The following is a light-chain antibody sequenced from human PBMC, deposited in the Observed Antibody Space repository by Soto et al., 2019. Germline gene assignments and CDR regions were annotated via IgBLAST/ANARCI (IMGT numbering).Light chain of an antibody. V-gene: IGKV3-15*01. J-gene: IGKJ3*01. Sequence: MTQSPSSPSASTGDSVTITCRASQGISDTLAWYQQKPGQAPRVLIYGESTRATGIPARFSGSGSGTEITLTISSLKSEDLAVYYCQQYNNWPPTCGPGTKVDI. CDR2: GES. CDR3: QQYNNWPPT. CDR1: QGISDT.